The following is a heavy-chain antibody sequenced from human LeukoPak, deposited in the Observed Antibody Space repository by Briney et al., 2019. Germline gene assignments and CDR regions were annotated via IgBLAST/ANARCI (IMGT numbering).Heavy chain of an antibody. CDR3: ARVGGQLYTYDI. J-gene: IGHJ3*02. Sequence: GGSLRLSCAATGFVFTSYWMGWVRQAPGRGLEWVANIKQDGSEKYYVDSVRGRFTISRDNAEDSLYLEMNRLRVGDTAVYYCARVGGQLYTYDIWGQGTMVTVSS. V-gene: IGHV3-7*01. D-gene: IGHD3-16*01. CDR2: IKQDGSEK. CDR1: GFVFTSYW.